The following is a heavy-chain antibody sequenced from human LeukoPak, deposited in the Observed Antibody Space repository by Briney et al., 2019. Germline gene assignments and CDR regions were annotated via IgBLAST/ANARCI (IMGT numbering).Heavy chain of an antibody. J-gene: IGHJ3*02. D-gene: IGHD3-10*01. Sequence: GGSLRLSCAASGFTFSSYWMHWVRQAPGKGLVWGSRINSDGSSTSYADSVKGRFTISRDNAKNTLYLQMNSLRAEDTAVYYCARDPGWGDYDAFDIWGQGTMVTVSS. V-gene: IGHV3-74*01. CDR3: ARDPGWGDYDAFDI. CDR2: INSDGSST. CDR1: GFTFSSYW.